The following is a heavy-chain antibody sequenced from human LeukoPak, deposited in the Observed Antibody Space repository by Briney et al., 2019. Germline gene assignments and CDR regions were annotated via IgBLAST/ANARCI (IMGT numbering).Heavy chain of an antibody. Sequence: GGSLRLSCAASGFTFSSSAMSWVRQAPGKGLEWVSAISNNGGYTYYADSVQGRFTISRDNSKSTLCLQMNSLRVEDTAVYCCAKQLGYCSDGSCYFPYWGQGTLVTVSS. CDR3: AKQLGYCSDGSCYFPY. D-gene: IGHD2-15*01. CDR2: ISNNGGYT. J-gene: IGHJ4*02. V-gene: IGHV3-23*01. CDR1: GFTFSSSA.